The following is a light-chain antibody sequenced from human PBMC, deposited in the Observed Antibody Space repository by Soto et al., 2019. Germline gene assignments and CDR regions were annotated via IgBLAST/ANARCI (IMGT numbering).Light chain of an antibody. CDR3: QQYYSYSLT. CDR1: QTSSSW. V-gene: IGKV1-5*03. Sequence: DIQITQFAPTVTGAVGAVITLTFLASQTSSSWLAWDQQKPGKAPKLLIYKASTLKSGVPSRFSGSGSGTEFTLTISSLQPDDFATYYCQQYYSYSLTFGGGTKVDIK. J-gene: IGKJ4*01. CDR2: KAS.